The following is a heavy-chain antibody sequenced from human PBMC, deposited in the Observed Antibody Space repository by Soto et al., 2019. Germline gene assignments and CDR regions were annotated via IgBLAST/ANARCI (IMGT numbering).Heavy chain of an antibody. Sequence: ECLKVSCKGSGYSFTSYWISWVRQMPGKGLEWMGRIDPSDSYTNYSPSFQGHVTISADKSISTAYLQWSSLKASDTAMYYCARRPIALAGDYYYYGMDGSCPAPSVTVFS. CDR1: GYSFTSYW. D-gene: IGHD6-19*01. CDR3: ARRPIALAGDYYYYGMDG. J-gene: IGHJ6*02. V-gene: IGHV5-10-1*01. CDR2: IDPSDSYT.